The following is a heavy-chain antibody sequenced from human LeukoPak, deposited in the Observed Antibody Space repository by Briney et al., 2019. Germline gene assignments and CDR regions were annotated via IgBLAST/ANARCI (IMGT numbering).Heavy chain of an antibody. J-gene: IGHJ4*02. Sequence: GGSLRLSCVASGFTFGKYWMSWVRQAPGKGLEWVANIKLDGSEKNYVDSVKGRLTISRDNTKNSLYLQMNSLRAEDTAVFYCARDQYDTWSRRGNFDSWGQGTLVIVSS. V-gene: IGHV3-7*03. CDR1: GFTFGKYW. CDR3: ARDQYDTWSRRGNFDS. D-gene: IGHD3-3*01. CDR2: IKLDGSEK.